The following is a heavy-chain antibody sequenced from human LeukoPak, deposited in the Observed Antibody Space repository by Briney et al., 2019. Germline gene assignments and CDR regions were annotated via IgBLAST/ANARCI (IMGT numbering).Heavy chain of an antibody. Sequence: SETLSLTCTVSGGSISSGDYYWSWIRQPPGKGLEWIGYIYYSGSTYYNPSLKSRVTISVDTSKNQFSLNLSSVTAADTAVYYCARDRLRSFGGRGGNWFDPWGQGTLVTVSS. CDR3: ARDRLRSFGGRGGNWFDP. V-gene: IGHV4-30-4*08. J-gene: IGHJ5*02. CDR2: IYYSGST. CDR1: GGSISSGDYY. D-gene: IGHD3-3*01.